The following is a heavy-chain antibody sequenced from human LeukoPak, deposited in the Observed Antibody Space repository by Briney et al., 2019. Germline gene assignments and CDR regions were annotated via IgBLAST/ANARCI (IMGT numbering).Heavy chain of an antibody. J-gene: IGHJ3*02. Sequence: ASVTVSFKSSGYTFIIYYIHWVRQLHGQGHERKGIINPSGGGTSYAQKFQGRVTMTRDTSTSTVYMDLSSQRSEDTAVYYCARVMTTVTYDAFDSWGQGTLVTVSS. D-gene: IGHD4-17*01. V-gene: IGHV1-46*01. CDR1: GYTFIIYY. CDR2: INPSGGGT. CDR3: ARVMTTVTYDAFDS.